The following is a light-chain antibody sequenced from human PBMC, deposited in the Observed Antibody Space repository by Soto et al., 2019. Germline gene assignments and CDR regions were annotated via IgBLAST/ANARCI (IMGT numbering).Light chain of an antibody. CDR3: SSYTRSSSYV. J-gene: IGLJ1*01. CDR2: DVT. CDR1: SSDVGGYKY. V-gene: IGLV2-14*01. Sequence: QSALTQPASVTGSPGQSITISCTRTSSDVGGYKYVSWYQQHPDKAPKLIIYDVTNRPSGISNRFSGSKSGNTASLTISGLQAEDEADYYCSSYTRSSSYVFGTGTKVTVL.